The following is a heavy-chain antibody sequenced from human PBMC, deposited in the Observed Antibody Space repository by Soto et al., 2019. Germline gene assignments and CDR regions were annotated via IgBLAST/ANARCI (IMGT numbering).Heavy chain of an antibody. CDR2: ISSSGSTI. CDR3: ARTYDIVVVVAAERGDNWFDP. CDR1: GFTFSDYY. D-gene: IGHD2-15*01. V-gene: IGHV3-11*01. J-gene: IGHJ5*02. Sequence: GGSLRLSCAASGFTFSDYYMSWIRQAPGKGLEWVSYISSSGSTIYYADSVKGRFTISRDNAKNSLYLQMNSLRAEDTAVYYCARTYDIVVVVAAERGDNWFDPWGQGTLVTVSS.